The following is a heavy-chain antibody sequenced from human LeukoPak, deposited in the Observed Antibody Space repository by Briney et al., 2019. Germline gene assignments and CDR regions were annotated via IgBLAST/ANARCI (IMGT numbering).Heavy chain of an antibody. CDR3: ARTSRDGYNFLPY. V-gene: IGHV1-69*13. CDR2: IIPIFGTA. CDR1: GGAFNTFA. Sequence: SVKVSCKASGGAFNTFALNWVRQAPGQGLEWMGGIIPIFGTANYAQKFQGRVTITADESTSTAYMELSSLRSEDTAVYYCARTSRDGYNFLPYWGQGTLVTVSS. D-gene: IGHD5-24*01. J-gene: IGHJ4*02.